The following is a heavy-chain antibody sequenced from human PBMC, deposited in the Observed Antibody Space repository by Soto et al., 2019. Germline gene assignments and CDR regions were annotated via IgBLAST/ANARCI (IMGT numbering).Heavy chain of an antibody. CDR2: ISYDGSNK. D-gene: IGHD6-19*01. V-gene: IGHV3-30-3*01. CDR1: GFTFSSYA. Sequence: QVQLVESGGGVVQPGRSLRLSCAASGFTFSSYAMHWVRQAPGKGLEWVAVISYDGSNKYYADSVKGRFTISRDNSKNTLYLQMNSLRAEDTAVYYCARERWLVLADYYYGMDVWGQGTTVTVSS. J-gene: IGHJ6*02. CDR3: ARERWLVLADYYYGMDV.